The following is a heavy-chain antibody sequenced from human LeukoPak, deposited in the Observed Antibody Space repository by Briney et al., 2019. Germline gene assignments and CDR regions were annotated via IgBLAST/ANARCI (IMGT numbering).Heavy chain of an antibody. CDR2: INPNSGGT. Sequence: AASVNVSCKASGYTFTGYYMHWVRQAPGQGLEWMGWINPNSGGTNYAQKFQGRVTMTRDTSISTAYMELSRLRSDDTAVYYCARGPYYDFWSGYLSDAFDIWGQGTMVTVSS. D-gene: IGHD3-3*01. V-gene: IGHV1-2*02. CDR3: ARGPYYDFWSGYLSDAFDI. J-gene: IGHJ3*02. CDR1: GYTFTGYY.